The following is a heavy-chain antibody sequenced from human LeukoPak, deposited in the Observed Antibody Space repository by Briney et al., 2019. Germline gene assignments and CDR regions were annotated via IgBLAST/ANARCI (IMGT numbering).Heavy chain of an antibody. CDR2: ISGGGGST. CDR1: GFTFSGYA. Sequence: GGSLRLSFASSGFTFSGYAMSWARQPPGKGLEWVSAISGGGGSTYYAASVKGRFTLSRDNSKNTLFLLMNSLRAEDTAVYYCAKGGGLAVVYVVDFYYMDVWGKGTTVTVSS. D-gene: IGHD6-19*01. V-gene: IGHV3-23*01. CDR3: AKGGGLAVVYVVDFYYMDV. J-gene: IGHJ6*03.